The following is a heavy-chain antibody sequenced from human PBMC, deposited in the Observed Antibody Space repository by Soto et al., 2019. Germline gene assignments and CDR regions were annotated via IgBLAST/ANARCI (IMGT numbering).Heavy chain of an antibody. CDR2: ISYDGSNK. Sequence: GGSLRLSCTASGFTFSSYGMHWVRQAPGKGLEWVAVISYDGSNKYYADSVKGRFTISRDNSKNTLYLQMNSLRAEDTAVYYCAXDKEYYYDSSGEAYFDYWGQGTLVTVSS. CDR3: AXDKEYYYDSSGEAYFDY. V-gene: IGHV3-30*18. J-gene: IGHJ4*02. CDR1: GFTFSSYG. D-gene: IGHD3-22*01.